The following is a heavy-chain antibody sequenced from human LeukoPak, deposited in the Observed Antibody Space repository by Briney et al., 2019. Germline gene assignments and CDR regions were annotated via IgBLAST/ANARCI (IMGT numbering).Heavy chain of an antibody. D-gene: IGHD3-3*01. CDR3: ARWSHITIFGVVTSHFDY. CDR1: GGSISSSNW. J-gene: IGHJ4*02. CDR2: IYHSGST. Sequence: PSGTLSLTCAVSGGSISSSNWWSWVRQPPGKGLEWIGEIYHSGSTNYNPSLKSRVTISVDKSKNQFSLKLSSVTAADTAVYYCARWSHITIFGVVTSHFDYWGQGTLVTVSS. V-gene: IGHV4-4*02.